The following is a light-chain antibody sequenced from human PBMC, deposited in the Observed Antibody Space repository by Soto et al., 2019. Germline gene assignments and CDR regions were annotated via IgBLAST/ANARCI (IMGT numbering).Light chain of an antibody. CDR1: SSDVGGYNY. CDR3: AAWDDSLNGVV. CDR2: SNN. Sequence: QLVLTQPASVSGSPGQSITISCTGTSSDVGGYNYVSWYQQHPGKAPKLLIYSNNYRPSGVPDRFSGSKSGTSASLAISGLQSEDEADYYCAAWDDSLNGVVFGGGTKLTVL. J-gene: IGLJ2*01. V-gene: IGLV2-14*01.